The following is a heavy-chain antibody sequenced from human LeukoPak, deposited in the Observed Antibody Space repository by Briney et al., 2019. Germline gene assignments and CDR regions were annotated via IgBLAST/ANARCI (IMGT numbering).Heavy chain of an antibody. CDR2: IGSSGRTI. J-gene: IGHJ4*02. V-gene: IGHV3-48*03. D-gene: IGHD3-10*01. CDR1: GFTFSSYE. CDR3: ARVRWGSGRLLDC. Sequence: PGGSLRLSCAASGFTFSSYELNWVRQAPGKGLEWVSYIGSSGRTIYYADSVKGRFTISRDNAKNSLYLQMNSLRAEDTAVYYCARVRWGSGRLLDCWGQGTLVTVSS.